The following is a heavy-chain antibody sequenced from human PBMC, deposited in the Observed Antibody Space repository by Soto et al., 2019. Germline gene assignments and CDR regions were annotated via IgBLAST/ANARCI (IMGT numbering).Heavy chain of an antibody. J-gene: IGHJ4*02. CDR1: GGSIISGAYY. D-gene: IGHD2-15*01. Sequence: QVQLQESGPGLVKPSQTLSLTCTVSGGSIISGAYYWSWIRQRPGKGLEWIGYIYYSGSTHYNPSLKSRLAISVDTPKNQFSLNLSSVTAADTAVYYCAREVSVVVAASNEYYFAYWGQGTLVTVSS. CDR2: IYYSGST. V-gene: IGHV4-31*03. CDR3: AREVSVVVAASNEYYFAY.